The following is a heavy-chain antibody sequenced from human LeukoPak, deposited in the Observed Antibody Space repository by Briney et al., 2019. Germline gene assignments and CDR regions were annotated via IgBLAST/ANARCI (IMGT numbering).Heavy chain of an antibody. CDR1: GLTFSSYA. CDR2: ISYDGSNK. D-gene: IGHD3-3*01. J-gene: IGHJ4*02. Sequence: GGSLRLSCAASGLTFSSYAMHWVRQAPGKGLEWVAVISYDGSNKYYADSVKGRFTISRDNSKNTLYLQMNSLRAEDTAVYYCARSSRYYDFWSGYYWGQGTLVTVSS. V-gene: IGHV3-30*04. CDR3: ARSSRYYDFWSGYY.